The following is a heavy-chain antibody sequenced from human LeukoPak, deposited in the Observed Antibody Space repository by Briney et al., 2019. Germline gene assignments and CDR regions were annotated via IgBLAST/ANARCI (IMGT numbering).Heavy chain of an antibody. J-gene: IGHJ6*02. CDR3: ARVKKGYSYGYYYYYGMDV. Sequence: ASVKVSCKASGYTFTSYYMHWVRQAPGQGLEWMGIINPSGGSTSYAQKFQGWVTMTRDTSISTAYMELSRLRSDDTAVYYCARVKKGYSYGYYYYYGMDVWGQGTTVTVSS. V-gene: IGHV1-46*01. CDR1: GYTFTSYY. CDR2: INPSGGST. D-gene: IGHD5-18*01.